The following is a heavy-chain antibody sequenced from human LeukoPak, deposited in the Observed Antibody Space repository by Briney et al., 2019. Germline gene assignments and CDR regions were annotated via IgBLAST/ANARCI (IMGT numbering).Heavy chain of an antibody. CDR2: IRYDGTNK. Sequence: GGSLRLSCAASGFTFSSYGMHWVRQAPGKGLEWVAFIRYDGTNKYYADSVKGRFTISRDNSNNTLYLQMNSLRAEDTAVYYCAKGRITMVRGVAMDVWGKGTTVTVSS. J-gene: IGHJ6*03. CDR3: AKGRITMVRGVAMDV. D-gene: IGHD3-10*01. V-gene: IGHV3-30*02. CDR1: GFTFSSYG.